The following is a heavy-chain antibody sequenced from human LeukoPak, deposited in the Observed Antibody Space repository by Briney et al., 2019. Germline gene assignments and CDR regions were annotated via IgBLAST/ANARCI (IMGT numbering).Heavy chain of an antibody. D-gene: IGHD3-16*02. CDR3: ARDRPFPSYYDYVWGSYRYNDFDY. CDR2: ISAYNGNT. Sequence: EASVKVSCKASGYTFTSYGISWVRQAPGQGLEWMGWISAYNGNTNYAQKLQGKVTMTTDTSTSTAYMELRSLRSDDTAVYYCARDRPFPSYYDYVWGSYRYNDFDYWGQGTLVTVSS. J-gene: IGHJ4*02. V-gene: IGHV1-18*01. CDR1: GYTFTSYG.